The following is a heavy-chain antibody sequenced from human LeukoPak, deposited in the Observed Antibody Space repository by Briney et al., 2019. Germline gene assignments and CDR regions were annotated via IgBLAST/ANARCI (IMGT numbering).Heavy chain of an antibody. CDR2: IIPILGIA. CDR3: ARTDGYSS. Sequence: SVKVSCKASGYTFTGYYMHWVRQAPGQGLEWMGRIIPILGIANYAQKFQGRVTITADKSTSTAYMELSSLRSEDTAVYYCARTDGYSSWGQGTLVTVSS. CDR1: GYTFTGYY. J-gene: IGHJ4*02. V-gene: IGHV1-69*02. D-gene: IGHD6-13*01.